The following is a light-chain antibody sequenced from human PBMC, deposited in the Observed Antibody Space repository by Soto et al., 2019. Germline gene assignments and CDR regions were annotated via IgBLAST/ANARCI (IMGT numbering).Light chain of an antibody. V-gene: IGKV4-1*01. J-gene: IGKJ1*01. CDR3: QQYFRPWT. Sequence: DIVMTQSPDSLAVSLGERATINRKSSQSVLYSSNHKNYLAWYQLKPGQPPKLLIYWASTRESGVPDRFSVSGSGTDFTLTISSLQAEDVAVYYCQQYFRPWTFGQGTKVEIK. CDR1: QSVLYSSNHKNY. CDR2: WAS.